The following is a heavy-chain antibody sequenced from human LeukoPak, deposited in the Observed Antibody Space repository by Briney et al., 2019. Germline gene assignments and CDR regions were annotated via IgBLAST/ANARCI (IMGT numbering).Heavy chain of an antibody. Sequence: MASETLSLTCAVYGGSFSGYYWSWIRQPPGKGLEWIGEINHSGSTNYNPSLKSRVTISVDTSKNQFSLKLSSVTATDTAVYYCASLNRYSSSWTYYYYYMDVWGKGTTVTVSS. V-gene: IGHV4-34*01. D-gene: IGHD6-13*01. J-gene: IGHJ6*03. CDR3: ASLNRYSSSWTYYYYYMDV. CDR2: INHSGST. CDR1: GGSFSGYY.